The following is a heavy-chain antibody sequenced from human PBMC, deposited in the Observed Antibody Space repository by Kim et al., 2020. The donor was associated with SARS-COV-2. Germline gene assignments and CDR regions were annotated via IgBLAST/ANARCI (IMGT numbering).Heavy chain of an antibody. D-gene: IGHD3-16*02. CDR1: EFTFSDYY. CDR2: ISSSGTTI. CDR3: VRAGDGSMGYRYYYYYMDV. V-gene: IGHV3-11*01. Sequence: GGSLRLSCAASEFTFSDYYMSWILQAPGRGLEWVSYISSSGTTIYYADSVKGRFTISRDNAEKSLFLQMNSLRAEDTAVYYCVRAGDGSMGYRYYYYYMDVWGKGTTVTVSS. J-gene: IGHJ6*03.